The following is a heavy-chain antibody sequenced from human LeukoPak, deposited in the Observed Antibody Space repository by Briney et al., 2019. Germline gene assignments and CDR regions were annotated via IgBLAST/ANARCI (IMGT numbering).Heavy chain of an antibody. Sequence: GRSLRLSCAASGFTFSSYAMHWVRQAPGKGLEWVAVISYDGSNKYYADSVKGRFTISRDNSKNTLYLQMNSLRAEDTAVYYCARDLTNYYGSGIWFDPWGQGTLVTVSS. D-gene: IGHD3-10*01. CDR1: GFTFSSYA. CDR2: ISYDGSNK. V-gene: IGHV3-30-3*01. J-gene: IGHJ5*02. CDR3: ARDLTNYYGSGIWFDP.